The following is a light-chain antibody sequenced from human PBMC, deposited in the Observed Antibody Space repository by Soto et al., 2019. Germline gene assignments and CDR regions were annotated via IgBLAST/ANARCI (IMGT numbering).Light chain of an antibody. V-gene: IGKV1-5*01. J-gene: IGKJ1*01. CDR3: QHYNRYSGT. CDR2: AGS. CDR1: QSIGNS. Sequence: DIQLTQSPFILSASAGDSITISCRASQSIGNSLAWYQQKPGKAPKVLIYAGSSLDSGVPSRFSASGFGTDFTLRVNSLQPDDFATYYCQHYNRYSGTFGQGTKVEV.